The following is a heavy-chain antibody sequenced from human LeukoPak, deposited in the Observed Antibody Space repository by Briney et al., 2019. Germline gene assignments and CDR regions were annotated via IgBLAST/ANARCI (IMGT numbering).Heavy chain of an antibody. CDR2: ITASGST. V-gene: IGHV4-4*07. D-gene: IGHD3-16*01. CDR3: ARDKELGAASVKYYFDY. J-gene: IGHJ4*02. CDR1: GAPVNNHH. Sequence: PSETLSLTCSVSGAPVNNHHWGWIRQPAGKGLEWIGRITASGSTNYTPSLRSRVTISVDKSKNQLFLRLASVTAADTAVYYCARDKELGAASVKYYFDYWGERTLVAVSS.